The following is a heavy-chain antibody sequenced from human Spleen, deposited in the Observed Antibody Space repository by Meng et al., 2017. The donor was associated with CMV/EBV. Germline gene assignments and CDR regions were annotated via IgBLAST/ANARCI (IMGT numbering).Heavy chain of an antibody. CDR2: ISFDASNK. D-gene: IGHD3-3*01. V-gene: IGHV3-30*01. Sequence: GESLKISCAASGFSISPYAMQWVRQAPGKGLEWVAVISFDASNKRYADSVKGRFAISRDNSKNTLYLQMNSLRTEDTAVYYCARDNSPYDFWSGSESDGMDAWGQGTTVTVSS. CDR3: ARDNSPYDFWSGSESDGMDA. CDR1: GFSISPYA. J-gene: IGHJ6*02.